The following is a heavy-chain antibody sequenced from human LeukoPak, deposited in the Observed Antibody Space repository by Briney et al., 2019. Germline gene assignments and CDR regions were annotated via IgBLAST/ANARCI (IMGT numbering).Heavy chain of an antibody. Sequence: PSQTLSLTCTVSGGSISSGSYYWSWIRQPAGKGLEWIVRIYTSGSTNYNPSLKSRVTISVDTSKNQFSLKLSSVTAADTAVYYCARESPCTNGVCYLNWFDPWGQGTLVTVSS. CDR2: IYTSGST. D-gene: IGHD2-8*01. CDR1: GGSISSGSYY. J-gene: IGHJ5*02. V-gene: IGHV4-61*02. CDR3: ARESPCTNGVCYLNWFDP.